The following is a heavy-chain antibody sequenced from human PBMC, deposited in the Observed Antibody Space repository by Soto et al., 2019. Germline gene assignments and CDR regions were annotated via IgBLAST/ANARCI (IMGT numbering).Heavy chain of an antibody. V-gene: IGHV4-39*01. Sequence: SETLSLTCTVSGGSISSSSYYWGWIRQPPGKGLEWIGSIYYSGSTYYNPSLKSRVTISVDTSKNQFSLKLSSVTAADTAVYYCARTALGPSYYDFWSGYLGNWFDPWGQGTLVTVSS. CDR3: ARTALGPSYYDFWSGYLGNWFDP. CDR1: GGSISSSSYY. J-gene: IGHJ5*02. CDR2: IYYSGST. D-gene: IGHD3-3*01.